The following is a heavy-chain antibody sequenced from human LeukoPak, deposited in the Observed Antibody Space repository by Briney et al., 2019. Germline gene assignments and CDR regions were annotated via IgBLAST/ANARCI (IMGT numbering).Heavy chain of an antibody. V-gene: IGHV4-59*11. D-gene: IGHD3-10*01. CDR1: GGSIGSHY. CDR3: ARLTKNDSGTYRFGKKKRGYMDV. J-gene: IGHJ6*03. CDR2: VYDIGST. Sequence: SETLSLTCTVSGGSIGSHYWTWIRQTPGKGLEWIGYVYDIGSTKYNPSLKSRVTISVDTSKNQFSLRLSSVTAADTAVYYCARLTKNDSGTYRFGKKKRGYMDVWGKGTTVTISS.